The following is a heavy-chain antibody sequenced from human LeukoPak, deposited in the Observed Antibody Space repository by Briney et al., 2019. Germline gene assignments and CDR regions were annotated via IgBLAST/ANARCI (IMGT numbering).Heavy chain of an antibody. V-gene: IGHV3-9*03. CDR1: GFTFDDYA. CDR3: AKDGRAAAGGYFDY. J-gene: IGHJ4*02. CDR2: ISWNSGSI. D-gene: IGHD6-13*01. Sequence: GGSLRLSCAASGFTFDDYAMHWVRQAPGKGLEWVSGISWNSGSIGYADSVEGRFTISRDNAKNSLYLQMNSLRAEDMALYYCAKDGRAAAGGYFDYWGQGTLVTVSS.